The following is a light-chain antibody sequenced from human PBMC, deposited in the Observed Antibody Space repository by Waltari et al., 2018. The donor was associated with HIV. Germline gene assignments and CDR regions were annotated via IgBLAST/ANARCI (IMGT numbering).Light chain of an antibody. Sequence: QSVLTQPPSASGSPGQSITISCTGTSSDVGGYNYVSWYQQHPGKAPKLMIYDVSKRPSGVSNRFAGSKSGNTASLTISGLQAEDEADYYCSSYTSSSTFVVFGGGTKLTVL. CDR2: DVS. J-gene: IGLJ2*01. CDR1: SSDVGGYNY. V-gene: IGLV2-14*01. CDR3: SSYTSSSTFVV.